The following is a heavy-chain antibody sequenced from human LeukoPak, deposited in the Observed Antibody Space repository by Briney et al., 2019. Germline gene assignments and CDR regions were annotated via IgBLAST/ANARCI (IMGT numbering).Heavy chain of an antibody. CDR2: ISGSGGTT. CDR1: GFTFSSYA. D-gene: IGHD4-11*01. J-gene: IGHJ4*02. CDR3: AKERPTVTPMVDY. V-gene: IGHV3-23*01. Sequence: GGSLRLSCAAFGFTFSSYAMSWVRQAPGKGLEWVSAISGSGGTTYYAGSVKGRFTISRDNSKNTLYLQTNILRADDTAVYYCAKERPTVTPMVDYWGQGTLVAVSS.